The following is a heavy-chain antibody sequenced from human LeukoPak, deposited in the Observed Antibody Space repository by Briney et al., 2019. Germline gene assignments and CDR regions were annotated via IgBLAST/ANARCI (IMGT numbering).Heavy chain of an antibody. CDR1: GFTFSSYS. CDR3: AINYYDSSGYYYPFDY. V-gene: IGHV3-21*01. J-gene: IGHJ4*03. Sequence: GGSLRLSCAASGFTFSSYSMNWVRQAPGKGLEWVSSISSSSSYIYYADSVKGRFTISRDNAKNSLYLQMNSLRAEDTAVYYCAINYYDSSGYYYPFDYWGQGTTVTVSS. CDR2: ISSSSSYI. D-gene: IGHD3-22*01.